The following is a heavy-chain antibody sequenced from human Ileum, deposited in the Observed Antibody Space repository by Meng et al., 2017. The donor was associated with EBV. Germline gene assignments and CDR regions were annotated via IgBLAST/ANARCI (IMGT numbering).Heavy chain of an antibody. J-gene: IGHJ4*02. CDR1: GDSISSNNW. CDR3: ASGRDYAWHS. CDR2: IYHSGST. Sequence: LQGSGPGRVKPSGTLSLPCAVSGDSISSNNWWSWVRQPPGKGLEWIGEIYHSGSTNYNPSFKSRVTMSVDKSKNQISLNLSSVTAADTAVYYCASGRDYAWHSWGRGTLVIVSS. D-gene: IGHD4-17*01. V-gene: IGHV4-4*02.